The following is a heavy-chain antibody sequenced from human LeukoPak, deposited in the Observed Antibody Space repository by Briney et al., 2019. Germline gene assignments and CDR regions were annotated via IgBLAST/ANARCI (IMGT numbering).Heavy chain of an antibody. CDR2: ISSNGGST. CDR1: GVTLSSYA. J-gene: IGHJ4*02. Sequence: GGSLRLSCAASGVTLSSYAMSWARQAPGKGLEYVSAISSNGGSTYYADSVKGRFTISRDNSKNTLCLQMSSLRAEDTAVYYCVKGFPPPIDYWGQGTLVTVSS. CDR3: VKGFPPPIDY. V-gene: IGHV3-64D*06.